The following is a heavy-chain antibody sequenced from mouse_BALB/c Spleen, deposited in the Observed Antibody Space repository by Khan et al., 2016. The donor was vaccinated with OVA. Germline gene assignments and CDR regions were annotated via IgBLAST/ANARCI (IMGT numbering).Heavy chain of an antibody. Sequence: EVQLQESGGGLVKTGGSLKLSCSASGFTFSSYAMSWVRQTPEKRLEWVATISTGGHYTFYPDSVKGRFTISRENDKNTLYLQMSNLRYEDTAMYYSARSLADDYAIDYWGPGTSVTVPS. J-gene: IGHJ4*01. D-gene: IGHD6-2*01. V-gene: IGHV5-9-3*01. CDR3: ARSLADDYAIDY. CDR2: ISTGGHYT. CDR1: GFTFSSYA.